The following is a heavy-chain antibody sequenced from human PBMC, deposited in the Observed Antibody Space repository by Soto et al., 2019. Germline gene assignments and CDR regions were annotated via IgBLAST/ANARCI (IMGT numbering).Heavy chain of an antibody. V-gene: IGHV3-23*01. CDR2: ISGSGDST. J-gene: IGHJ5*02. D-gene: IGHD5-18*01. Sequence: GESLRPSCAASGLTFSSYAMSWGRQAPGKGLGWVSGISGSGDSTYYADSVKGRFTISRDNSKNTLYLQMNSLRAEDTAVYYCAIGFSYAPFDPWGQGTLVTVSS. CDR3: AIGFSYAPFDP. CDR1: GLTFSSYA.